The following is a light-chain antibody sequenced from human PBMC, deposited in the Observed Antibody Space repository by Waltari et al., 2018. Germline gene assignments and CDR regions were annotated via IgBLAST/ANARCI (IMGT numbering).Light chain of an antibody. CDR1: LLRTYY. Sequence: SSDLTQDPAVSVALGQTVRITCQGDLLRTYYGNWCRQKPGQPPELVIYGKNNRPSGIPDLFSASSSGNTASLIITGAQAEDEADYYCSSRELSGHVVFGGGTRLTVL. J-gene: IGLJ2*01. CDR2: GKN. V-gene: IGLV3-19*01. CDR3: SSRELSGHVV.